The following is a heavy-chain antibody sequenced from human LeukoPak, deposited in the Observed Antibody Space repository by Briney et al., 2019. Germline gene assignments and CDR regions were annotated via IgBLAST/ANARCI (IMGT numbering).Heavy chain of an antibody. CDR1: GGTFSSYA. CDR3: ARLRRVGATPFDY. Sequence: ASVKVSCKASGGTFSSYAISWVRQAPGQGLERMGGIIPIFGTANYARKFQGRVTITADKSTSTAYMELSSLRSEDTAVYFCARLRRVGATPFDYWGQGTLVIVSS. CDR2: IIPIFGTA. J-gene: IGHJ4*02. V-gene: IGHV1-69*06. D-gene: IGHD1-26*01.